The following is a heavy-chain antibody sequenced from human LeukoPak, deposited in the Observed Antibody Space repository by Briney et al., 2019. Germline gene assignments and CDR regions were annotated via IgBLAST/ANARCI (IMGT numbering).Heavy chain of an antibody. J-gene: IGHJ3*02. Sequence: SETLSLTCAVYGGSFSGYYWSWIRQPPGKGLEWIGEINHSGSTNYNPSLKSRVTISVDTSKNQFSLKLSSVTAADAAVYYCARWLRSGDAFDIWGQGTMVTVSS. CDR1: GGSFSGYY. CDR2: INHSGST. V-gene: IGHV4-34*01. CDR3: ARWLRSGDAFDI. D-gene: IGHD5-12*01.